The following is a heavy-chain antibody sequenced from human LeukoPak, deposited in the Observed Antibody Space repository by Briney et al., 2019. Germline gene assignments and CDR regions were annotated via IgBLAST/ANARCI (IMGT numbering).Heavy chain of an antibody. J-gene: IGHJ4*02. D-gene: IGHD6-25*01. CDR2: INAYNGNT. V-gene: IGHV1-18*01. Sequence: ASVKVSSKASGYSFTSYVIIWARQAPGQGLEWMGWINAYNGNTNYAQKLQGRVSMTTDTSTSTAYMELRSLRSDDTAVYYCAREIQSSAPGYWGQGTLVTVSS. CDR1: GYSFTSYV. CDR3: AREIQSSAPGY.